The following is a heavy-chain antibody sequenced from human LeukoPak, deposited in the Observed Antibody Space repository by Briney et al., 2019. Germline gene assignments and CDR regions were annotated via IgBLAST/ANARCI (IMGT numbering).Heavy chain of an antibody. D-gene: IGHD1-26*01. CDR2: INHSGST. Sequence: SETLSLTCAVYGGSFSGYYWSWIRQPPGKGLEWIGEINHSGSTNYNPSLKSRVTISVDTSKSQFSLKLSSVTAADTAVYYCARRELGPFDYWGQGTLVTVSS. CDR3: ARRELGPFDY. V-gene: IGHV4-34*01. J-gene: IGHJ4*02. CDR1: GGSFSGYY.